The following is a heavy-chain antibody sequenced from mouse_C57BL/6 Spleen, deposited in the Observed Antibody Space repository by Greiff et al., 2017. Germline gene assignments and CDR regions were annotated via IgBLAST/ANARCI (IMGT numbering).Heavy chain of an antibody. V-gene: IGHV1-81*01. D-gene: IGHD1-1*01. CDR2: IYPRSGNT. CDR3: ASPSYYCSSHEYFDV. J-gene: IGHJ1*03. CDR1: GYTFTSYG. Sequence: VQLQQSGAELARPGASVKLSCTASGYTFTSYGISWVKQRTGQGLEWIGEIYPRSGNTYYNEKFKGKATVTAAKASSTAYMALRSLTSEDSAVYFCASPSYYCSSHEYFDVWGTGTTVTVSS.